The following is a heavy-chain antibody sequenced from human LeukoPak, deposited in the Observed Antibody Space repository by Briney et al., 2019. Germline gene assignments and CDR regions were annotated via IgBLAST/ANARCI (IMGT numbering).Heavy chain of an antibody. CDR2: IGYGGGPI. CDR3: AREYNSRARFDS. J-gene: IGHJ4*02. CDR1: GVSFTSHS. V-gene: IGHV3-48*01. D-gene: IGHD1-20*01. Sequence: GGSLRHSRVGSGVSFTSHSMNWVRQAPGKGLEWISFIGYGGGPIYKADSVKGRLTISRDDAKTSLYLQMNSMRVEDTAIYYCAREYNSRARFDSWGQGTLVTVSS.